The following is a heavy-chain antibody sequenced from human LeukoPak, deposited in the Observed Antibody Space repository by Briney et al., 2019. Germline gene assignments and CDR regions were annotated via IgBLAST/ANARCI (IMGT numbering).Heavy chain of an antibody. CDR3: ARGHSSGYVVDY. D-gene: IGHD3-22*01. CDR2: IYYSGST. V-gene: IGHV4-59*08. CDR1: GGPISSYY. Sequence: SETLSLTCTVSGGPISSYYWSWIRQPPGKGLEWIGYIYYSGSTNYNPSLKSRVTISVDTSKNQFSLKLSSVTAADTAVYYCARGHSSGYVVDYWGQGTLVTVSS. J-gene: IGHJ4*02.